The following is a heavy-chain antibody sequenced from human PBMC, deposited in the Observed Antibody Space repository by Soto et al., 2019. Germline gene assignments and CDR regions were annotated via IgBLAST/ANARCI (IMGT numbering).Heavy chain of an antibody. J-gene: IGHJ4*02. CDR1: GGSIVRGGYY. Sequence: SETLSLTCTVPGGSIVRGGYYWSWIRQHPGKGLEWIGYIYYSGITYYNPSLKSRVTISVDTSKNQFSLKLSSVTAADTAVYYCARSPGYYFDYWGQGTLVTVSS. CDR3: ARSPGYYFDY. CDR2: IYYSGIT. V-gene: IGHV4-31*03.